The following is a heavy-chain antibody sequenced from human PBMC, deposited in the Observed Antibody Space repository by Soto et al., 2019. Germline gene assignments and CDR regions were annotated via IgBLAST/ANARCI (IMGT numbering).Heavy chain of an antibody. CDR3: ARGPKYYYDSSGYYYSGFDY. CDR1: GGSISSGGYY. CDR2: IYYSGST. D-gene: IGHD3-22*01. Sequence: LSLTCTVSGGSISSGGYYWSWIRQHPGKGLEWIGNIYYSGSTYYNPSLKSRVTMSVDTSKNQFSLKLSSVTAADTAVYYCARGPKYYYDSSGYYYSGFDYWGQGTLVTVSS. V-gene: IGHV4-31*03. J-gene: IGHJ4*02.